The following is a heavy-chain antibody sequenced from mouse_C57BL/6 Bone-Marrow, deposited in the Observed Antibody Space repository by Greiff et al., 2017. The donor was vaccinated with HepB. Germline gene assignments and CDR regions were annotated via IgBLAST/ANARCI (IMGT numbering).Heavy chain of an antibody. D-gene: IGHD1-1*01. CDR1: GFSLTSYG. V-gene: IGHV2-2*01. CDR3: ARKRGSSYWYFDV. Sequence: VQLQQSGPGLVQPSQSLSITCTVSGFSLTSYGVHWVRQSPGKGLEWLGVIWSGGSTDYNAAFISRLSISKDNSKSQVFFKMNSLQADDTAIYYCARKRGSSYWYFDVWGTGTTVTVSS. J-gene: IGHJ1*03. CDR2: IWSGGST.